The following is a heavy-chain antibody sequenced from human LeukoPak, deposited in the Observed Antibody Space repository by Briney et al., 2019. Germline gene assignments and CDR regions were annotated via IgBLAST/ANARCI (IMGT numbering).Heavy chain of an antibody. D-gene: IGHD5-12*01. CDR2: LYFGGST. V-gene: IGHV4-59*01. J-gene: IGHJ4*02. Sequence: PSETLSLTCSVSGASISTYYWSWLRQPPGKGLEWIGYLYFGGSTNYNPSLTSRVTISPDTSKNQFSLKLNSVTAADTAVYYCARAGGSWSFDYLGQGTLVTVSS. CDR3: ARAGGSWSFDY. CDR1: GASISTYY.